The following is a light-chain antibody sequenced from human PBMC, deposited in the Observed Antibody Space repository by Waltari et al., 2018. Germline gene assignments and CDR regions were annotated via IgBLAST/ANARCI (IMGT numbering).Light chain of an antibody. Sequence: SSELTQGPDVSVALGQTVKITCQGDSLRTSYASWYQVKPGQAPILVLFGKEKRPSAIPDRISGYSSGTTSSLTITGTQAEDEADYYCHSRKGSDNQVVFGGGTKLTVL. J-gene: IGLJ3*02. CDR2: GKE. CDR1: SLRTSY. V-gene: IGLV3-19*01. CDR3: HSRKGSDNQVV.